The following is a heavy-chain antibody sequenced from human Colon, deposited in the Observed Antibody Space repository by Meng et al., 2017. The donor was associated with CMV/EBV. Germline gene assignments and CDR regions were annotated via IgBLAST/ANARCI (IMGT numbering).Heavy chain of an antibody. Sequence: ASTRSGGYYWSWIRQYPGKGLEWIGYIFNSGATSKNPSLTSRVVMSVDTSKNQFSLKLASVTAADTALYFCARGALGACTGSSCFSWGQGTLVTVSS. D-gene: IGHD6-19*01. CDR3: ARGALGACTGSSCFS. CDR1: ASTRSGGYY. V-gene: IGHV4-31*02. CDR2: IFNSGAT. J-gene: IGHJ5*02.